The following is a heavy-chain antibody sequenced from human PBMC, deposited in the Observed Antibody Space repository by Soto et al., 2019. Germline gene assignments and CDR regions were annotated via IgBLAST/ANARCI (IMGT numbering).Heavy chain of an antibody. J-gene: IGHJ4*02. CDR3: ATEGYNYFDH. CDR2: IGISGRTS. D-gene: IGHD5-12*01. Sequence: EVQLVESGGGLAQPGGSLRLSCSASGLTVSSYTMHWVRQAPGEGLEWVSYIGISGRTSFYSDSVKGRFTISRDTVKNSVYLQMSRLRVEDTAIYYCATEGYNYFDHWGLGTLVAVSS. V-gene: IGHV3-48*03. CDR1: GLTVSSYT.